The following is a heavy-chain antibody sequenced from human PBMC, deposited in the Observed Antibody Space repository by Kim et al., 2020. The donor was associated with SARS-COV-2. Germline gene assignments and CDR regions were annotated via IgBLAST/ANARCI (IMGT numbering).Heavy chain of an antibody. J-gene: IGHJ4*01. V-gene: IGHV4-39*02. CDR2: IHFGGNA. CDR3: TTWPHRITWHYFDY. CDR1: GGSISSSAHY. Sequence: SETLSLTCSVSGGSISSSAHYWVWVRQPPGEGLEWIGSIHFGGNAFYNASLKSRVSISVNTSDNHFSLKMTSMTATDTAVYYCTTWPHRITWHYFDYWG.